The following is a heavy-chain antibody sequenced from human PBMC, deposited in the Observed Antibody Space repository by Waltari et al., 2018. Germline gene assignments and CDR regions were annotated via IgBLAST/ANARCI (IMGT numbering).Heavy chain of an antibody. V-gene: IGHV3-23*01. D-gene: IGHD4-17*01. CDR3: AKDKYGDYVIDY. Sequence: EVQLLESGGGLVQPGGSLRLSCAASGFTFSSYAMSWVRQAAGQGLEWVSAIGGSGGSTYYADSVRGRFTISRDNSKNALYLQMNSLGAEDTAVYYCAKDKYGDYVIDYWGQGTLVTVSS. J-gene: IGHJ4*02. CDR2: IGGSGGST. CDR1: GFTFSSYA.